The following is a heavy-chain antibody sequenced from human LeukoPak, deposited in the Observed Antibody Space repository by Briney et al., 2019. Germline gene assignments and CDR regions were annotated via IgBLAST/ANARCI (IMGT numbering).Heavy chain of an antibody. D-gene: IGHD3-3*01. V-gene: IGHV3-64*01. CDR3: ARGYDFWSGYWSHSDY. J-gene: IGHJ4*02. CDR2: ISSNGGST. Sequence: SGGSLRLSCAASGFTFSSYATHWVRQAPGKGLEYVSAISSNGGSTYYANSVKGRFTISRDNSKNTLYLQMGSLRAEDMAVYYCARGYDFWSGYWSHSDYWGQGTLVTVSS. CDR1: GFTFSSYA.